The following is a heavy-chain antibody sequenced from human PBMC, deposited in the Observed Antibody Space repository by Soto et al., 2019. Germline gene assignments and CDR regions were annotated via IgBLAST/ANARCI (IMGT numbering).Heavy chain of an antibody. CDR3: ARDLWVEPELYYYGMDV. CDR1: GDSISSADYF. CDR2: IFYSGTT. D-gene: IGHD1-1*01. V-gene: IGHV4-30-4*01. J-gene: IGHJ6*02. Sequence: LSLTCTVSGDSISSADYFWSWIRQTPGKGLEWIGHIFYSGTTYYNPSLKSRLTISVDTSKNHFSLRLTSVTAADTAVYYCARDLWVEPELYYYGMDVWGQGTTVTVSS.